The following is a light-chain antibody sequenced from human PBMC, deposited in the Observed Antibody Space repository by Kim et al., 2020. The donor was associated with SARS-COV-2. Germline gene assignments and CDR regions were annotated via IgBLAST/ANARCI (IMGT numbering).Light chain of an antibody. Sequence: SQGERAPLSCGASQTISRNYLAWYQQRPGLAPSLLIYGASNRATGVPERFSGSGSGTDFTLSISRLEPEDFAVYYCQQYGNLPLTFGGGTKVDIK. CDR3: QQYGNLPLT. J-gene: IGKJ4*01. CDR1: QTISRNY. V-gene: IGKV3D-20*01. CDR2: GAS.